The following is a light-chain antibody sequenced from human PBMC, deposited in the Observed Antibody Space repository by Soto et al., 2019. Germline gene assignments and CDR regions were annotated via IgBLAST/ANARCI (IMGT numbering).Light chain of an antibody. Sequence: IVLTQSPGTLALSPGERATLSCRASQSITSNYLGWYQQKPGQAPRLLIYGASSRATGIPDRFSGSGSGTDFTLTISRLEPEDFAVYYCQQYGSSPPLSFGGGTKV. J-gene: IGKJ4*01. CDR3: QQYGSSPPLS. CDR1: QSITSNY. V-gene: IGKV3-20*01. CDR2: GAS.